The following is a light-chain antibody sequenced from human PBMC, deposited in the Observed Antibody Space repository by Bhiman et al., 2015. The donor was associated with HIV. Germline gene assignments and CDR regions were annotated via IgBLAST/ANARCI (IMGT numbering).Light chain of an antibody. CDR3: ASYTTATTWV. CDR2: DVT. J-gene: IGLJ3*02. V-gene: IGLV2-14*03. Sequence: QSALTQPASVSGSPGQSITISCTGTTSDVGGYNYVSWYQQHPGKGPKLMIYDVTKRPSGVSDRFSGSKSGNAASLTISGLQSEDDAFYYCASYTTATTWVFGGGTELTVL. CDR1: TSDVGGYNY.